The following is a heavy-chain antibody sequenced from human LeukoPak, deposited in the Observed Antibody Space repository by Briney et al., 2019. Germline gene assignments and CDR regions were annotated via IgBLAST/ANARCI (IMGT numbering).Heavy chain of an antibody. CDR1: GGSMSGYY. D-gene: IGHD2-2*01. Sequence: PSETLSLTCTVFGGSMSGYYWSWIRKPPGKGLEWIGCIYNSGKTNYNPSLKSRVTISIDTAKNQFSLRLSSVTAADTALYYCARNRVPGGSWGQGTLVTVS. V-gene: IGHV4-59*01. CDR3: ARNRVPGGS. J-gene: IGHJ5*02. CDR2: IYNSGKT.